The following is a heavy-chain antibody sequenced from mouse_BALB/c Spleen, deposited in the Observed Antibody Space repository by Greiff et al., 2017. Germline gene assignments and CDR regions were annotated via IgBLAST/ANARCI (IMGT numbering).Heavy chain of an antibody. D-gene: IGHD1-1*01. CDR2: IDTENGDT. V-gene: IGHV14-4*02. J-gene: IGHJ3*01. CDR3: FYYYGSSYYFAY. CDR1: GFNIKDYY. Sequence: EVQLHQSGAELVRPGASVKLSCTASGFNIKDYYMHWVKQRPEQGLEWIGWIDTENGDTEYAPKFQGKATMTADTTSNTAYLQLSSLTSEDTAVYYGFYYYGSSYYFAYWGQGTLVTVSA.